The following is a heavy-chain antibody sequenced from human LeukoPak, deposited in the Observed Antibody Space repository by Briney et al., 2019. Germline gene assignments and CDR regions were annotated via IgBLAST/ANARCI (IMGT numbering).Heavy chain of an antibody. CDR1: GYSISSGYY. CDR2: IYHSGST. CDR3: AGDFWSGYYFRD. Sequence: SETLSLTCSFSGYSISSGYYWGWIRQPPGQGLEWIGNIYHSGSTYYNPSLKSRVTISIDTSKDQFSLKLSSVTAADTAVYYCAGDFWSGYYFRDWGQGTLVTVSS. V-gene: IGHV4-38-2*02. D-gene: IGHD3-3*01. J-gene: IGHJ4*02.